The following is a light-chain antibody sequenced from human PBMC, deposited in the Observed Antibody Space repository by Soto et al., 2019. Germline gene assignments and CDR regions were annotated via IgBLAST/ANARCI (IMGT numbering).Light chain of an antibody. J-gene: IGLJ1*01. V-gene: IGLV2-14*01. CDR2: DVS. CDR3: SSYTGSSTDV. CDR1: SSDVGAYNY. Sequence: QSALTQPASVSGSPGQSITISCTGTSSDVGAYNYVSWYQQYPGKAHKLMIYDVSNRPSGVSNRFSGSKSGNTASLTISGLQAEDEADYYCSSYTGSSTDVFGTGTKVTVL.